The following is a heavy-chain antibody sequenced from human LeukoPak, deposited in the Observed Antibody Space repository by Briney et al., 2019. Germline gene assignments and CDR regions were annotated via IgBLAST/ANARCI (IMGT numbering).Heavy chain of an antibody. D-gene: IGHD2-8*01. Sequence: GGSLRLSCAASGFTVSSSYTSWVRQAPGKGLEWVSVIYSGGDTYYTDSVKGRFTISRDNSKNTLYLQMNSLRAEDTAVYYCAGDTSGLLFNSFGIWGQGTMVTVSS. J-gene: IGHJ3*02. V-gene: IGHV3-53*01. CDR1: GFTVSSSY. CDR3: AGDTSGLLFNSFGI. CDR2: IYSGGDT.